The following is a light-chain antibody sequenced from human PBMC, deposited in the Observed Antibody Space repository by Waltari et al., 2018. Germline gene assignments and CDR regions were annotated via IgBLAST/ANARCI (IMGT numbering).Light chain of an antibody. Sequence: ETVLTQSPGTLSLFPGEKATLSCRASQSVSNNYLAWYQQKPGQAPRLLIYGASTRATGIPARFSGSGSGTDFTLAISRLEPEDFAVYYCQQYGGSPWTFGRGTKVEIE. CDR1: QSVSNNY. J-gene: IGKJ1*01. CDR3: QQYGGSPWT. V-gene: IGKV3-20*01. CDR2: GAS.